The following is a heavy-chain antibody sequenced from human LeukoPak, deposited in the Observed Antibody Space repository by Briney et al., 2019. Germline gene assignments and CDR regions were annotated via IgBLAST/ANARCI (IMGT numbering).Heavy chain of an antibody. CDR2: IIPIFGTA. CDR1: GGTFSSYA. V-gene: IGHV1-69*13. J-gene: IGHJ4*02. Sequence: SVKVSCKASGGTFSSYAISWVRQAPGQGLEWMGGIIPIFGTANYAQKFQGRVTITADESTSAAYMELSSLTSEDTAVYYCARVPNYYGSGSPGYWGQGTLVTVSS. D-gene: IGHD3-10*01. CDR3: ARVPNYYGSGSPGY.